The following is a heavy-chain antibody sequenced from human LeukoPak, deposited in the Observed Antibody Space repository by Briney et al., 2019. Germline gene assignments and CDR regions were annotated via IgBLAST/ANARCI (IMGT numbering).Heavy chain of an antibody. J-gene: IGHJ4*02. CDR3: AKIASVTYYYDSSGYDY. D-gene: IGHD3-22*01. CDR2: ISGSGGST. V-gene: IGHV3-23*01. CDR1: GFTFSSYA. Sequence: GGSLRLSCAASGFTFSSYAMSWVRRAPGKGLEWVSAISGSGGSTYYADSVKGRFTISRDNSKNTLYLQMNSLRAEDTAVYYCAKIASVTYYYDSSGYDYWGQGTLVTVSS.